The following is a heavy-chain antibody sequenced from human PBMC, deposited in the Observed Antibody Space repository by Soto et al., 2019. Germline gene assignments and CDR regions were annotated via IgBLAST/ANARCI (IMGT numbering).Heavy chain of an antibody. CDR2: IKQDGSEK. D-gene: IGHD1-26*01. CDR3: ARLFQSYYSDAFDI. V-gene: IGHV3-7*05. J-gene: IGHJ3*02. Sequence: GGSLRLSCAASGFTFSRYWMSWGRQAPGKGLEWVANIKQDGSEKYYVDSVKGRFTISRDNAKNSLYLQMSSLRAEDTAVYYCARLFQSYYSDAFDIWGQGTMVTVSS. CDR1: GFTFSRYW.